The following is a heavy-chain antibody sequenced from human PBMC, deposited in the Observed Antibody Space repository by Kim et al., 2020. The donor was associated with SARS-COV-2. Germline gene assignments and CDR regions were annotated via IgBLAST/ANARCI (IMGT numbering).Heavy chain of an antibody. CDR3: AREADSYGRIDY. CDR2: IYYSGST. Sequence: SETLSLTCTVSGGSISSYYWSWIRQPPGKGLEWIGYIYYSGSTNYNPSLKSRVTISVDTSKNQFSLKLSSVTAADTAVYYCAREADSYGRIDYWGQGTLVTVSS. CDR1: GGSISSYY. D-gene: IGHD5-18*01. V-gene: IGHV4-59*01. J-gene: IGHJ4*02.